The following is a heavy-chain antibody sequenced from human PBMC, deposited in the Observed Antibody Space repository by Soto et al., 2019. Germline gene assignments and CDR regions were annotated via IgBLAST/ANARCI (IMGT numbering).Heavy chain of an antibody. CDR2: LYYSGST. V-gene: IGHV4-59*08. J-gene: IGHJ4*02. CDR1: GGSISSYY. CDR3: ARRYGYSFDY. D-gene: IGHD1-1*01. Sequence: QVQLQESGPGLVKPSETLSLTCTVSGGSISSYYWSWIRQPPGKGLEWIGYLYYSGSTNYNPSLKSRVTISVDTSKNQFSLKLSSVTAADTAVYYCARRYGYSFDYWGQGTLLTVSS.